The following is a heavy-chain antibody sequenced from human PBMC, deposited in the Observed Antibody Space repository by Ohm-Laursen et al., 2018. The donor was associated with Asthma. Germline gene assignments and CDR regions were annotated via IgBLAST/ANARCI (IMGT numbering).Heavy chain of an antibody. V-gene: IGHV4-4*02. CDR1: GGSISSNIW. Sequence: SDTLSLTCTVSGGSISSNIWWSWVRQSPGKGLEWIGEIHHSGTANSNPSLKSRVTISVDKSNNQFSLKVTSVTAADTAVYYCTRRGGSDLIHFGSWGQGTPVTVSS. D-gene: IGHD1-26*01. CDR2: IHHSGTA. CDR3: TRRGGSDLIHFGS. J-gene: IGHJ4*02.